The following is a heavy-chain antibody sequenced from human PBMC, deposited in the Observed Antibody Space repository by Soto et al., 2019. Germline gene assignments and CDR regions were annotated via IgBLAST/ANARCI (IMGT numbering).Heavy chain of an antibody. Sequence: SVKVSCKASGGTFSSYTISWVRQAPGQGLEWMGRIIPILGIANYAQKFQGRVTITADKSTSTAYMELSSLRSEDTAVYYCATRVYGSGSYPNAFDYWGQGTLVTVSS. CDR3: ATRVYGSGSYPNAFDY. V-gene: IGHV1-69*02. CDR1: GGTFSSYT. D-gene: IGHD3-10*01. CDR2: IIPILGIA. J-gene: IGHJ4*02.